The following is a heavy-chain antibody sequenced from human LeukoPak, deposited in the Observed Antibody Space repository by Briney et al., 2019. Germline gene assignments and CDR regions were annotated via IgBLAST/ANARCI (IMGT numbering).Heavy chain of an antibody. D-gene: IGHD4-23*01. Sequence: PGGSLRLSCAASGFTFNSYWMSWVRQAPGKGLECVANIKQDGSEKQYGDSVKGRFTISRDNAKNSLYLQMNSLRAGDTAVYYCARWDLMVANGGFDYWGQGTLVTVSS. J-gene: IGHJ4*02. CDR3: ARWDLMVANGGFDY. CDR2: IKQDGSEK. V-gene: IGHV3-7*01. CDR1: GFTFNSYW.